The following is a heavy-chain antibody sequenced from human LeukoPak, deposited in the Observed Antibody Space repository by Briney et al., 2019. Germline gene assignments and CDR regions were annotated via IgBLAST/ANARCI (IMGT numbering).Heavy chain of an antibody. CDR1: GGSISSYY. CDR2: IYYSGST. CDR3: ARVPFTAEYSYGYRNPDNWFDP. D-gene: IGHD5-18*01. J-gene: IGHJ5*02. Sequence: KSSETLSLTCTVSGGSISSYYWSWIRQPPGEGLEWIGYIYYSGSTNYNPSLKSRVTISVDTSKNQFSLKLSSVTAADTAVYYCARVPFTAEYSYGYRNPDNWFDPWGQGTLVTVSS. V-gene: IGHV4-59*01.